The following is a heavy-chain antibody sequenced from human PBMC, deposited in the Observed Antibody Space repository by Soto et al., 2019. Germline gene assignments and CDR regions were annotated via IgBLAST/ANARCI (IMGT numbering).Heavy chain of an antibody. CDR2: ISYHGSDK. V-gene: IGHV3-30*19. CDR1: GFTFSSYG. D-gene: IGHD3-22*01. J-gene: IGHJ3*02. Sequence: PGGSLRLSCAASGFTFSSYGMHWVRQAPGKGLEWVAVISYHGSDKYFAESLKGRFTISRDNSKNTVYLQMNSLGAEDTAVYYCARPFYYDSSGYIYAFDIWGQGTMVTVSS. CDR3: ARPFYYDSSGYIYAFDI.